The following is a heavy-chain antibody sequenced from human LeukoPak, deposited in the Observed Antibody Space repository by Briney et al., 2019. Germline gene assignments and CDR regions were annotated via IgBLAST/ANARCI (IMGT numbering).Heavy chain of an antibody. V-gene: IGHV3-23*01. J-gene: IGHJ4*02. CDR2: IIASSGST. D-gene: IGHD5-12*01. CDR1: GFSFNNYA. Sequence: GGSLRLSCAASGFSFNNYAMGWVRQAPGKGLEWVSIIIASSGSTFYADSVKGRFTISRDNSKSTLYLQMNSLRVEGTAVYYCVKGGYDFVEVAYFDFWGQGTLVTVSS. CDR3: VKGGYDFVEVAYFDF.